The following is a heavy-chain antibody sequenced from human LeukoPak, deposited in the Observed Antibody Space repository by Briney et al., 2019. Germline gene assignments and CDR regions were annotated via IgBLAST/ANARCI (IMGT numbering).Heavy chain of an antibody. D-gene: IGHD5-24*01. CDR3: AKELEMATTMLPFDY. Sequence: GGSLRLSCAASGFTFSSYGMHWVRQAPGKGLEWVAFIRYDGSNKYYADSVKGRFTISRDNSKNTLYPQMNSLRAEDTAVYYCAKELEMATTMLPFDYWGQGTLVTVSS. J-gene: IGHJ4*02. CDR1: GFTFSSYG. V-gene: IGHV3-30*02. CDR2: IRYDGSNK.